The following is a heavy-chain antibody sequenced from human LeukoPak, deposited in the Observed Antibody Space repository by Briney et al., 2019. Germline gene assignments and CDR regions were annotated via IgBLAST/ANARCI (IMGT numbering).Heavy chain of an antibody. D-gene: IGHD3-9*01. CDR2: IYHSGST. CDR3: ARETSDILTGYHTVTTFDY. J-gene: IGHJ4*02. CDR1: GGSISSGGYY. V-gene: IGHV4-30-2*01. Sequence: SQTLSLTCTVSGGSISSGGYYWSWIRQPPGKGLEWIGYIYHSGSTYYNPSLKSRVTISVDKSKNQFSLKLSSVTAADTAVYYCARETSDILTGYHTVTTFDYWGQGTLVTVSS.